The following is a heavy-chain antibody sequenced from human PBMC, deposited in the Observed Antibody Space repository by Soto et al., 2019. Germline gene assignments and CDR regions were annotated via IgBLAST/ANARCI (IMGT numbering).Heavy chain of an antibody. CDR3: AITTSTVSYWFDP. Sequence: GALLRPCSASGCSFSGYWMSGVRQAPGKGPEWVANIKEDGTEQHYVDSVKGRFTISRDNSENSLFLQMNNLRAEDSAIYYCAITTSTVSYWFDPWGPGTQVTVYS. CDR2: IKEDGTEQ. CDR1: GCSFSGYW. J-gene: IGHJ5*02. V-gene: IGHV3-7*03. D-gene: IGHD4-4*01.